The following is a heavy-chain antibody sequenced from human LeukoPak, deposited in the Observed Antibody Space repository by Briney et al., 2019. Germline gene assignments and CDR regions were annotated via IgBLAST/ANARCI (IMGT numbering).Heavy chain of an antibody. V-gene: IGHV3-30*04. D-gene: IGHD3-22*01. CDR1: GFTFSSYA. CDR3: ARAHYYDSSGYYDSY. Sequence: PERSLRLSCVASGFTFSSYAMHWVRQAPGKGLEWVAVISYDGTNEYYADSVKGRFTISRDNSKNTLYLQMNSLRTDVTAVYYCARAHYYDSSGYYDSYWGQGTLVTVSS. CDR2: ISYDGTNE. J-gene: IGHJ4*02.